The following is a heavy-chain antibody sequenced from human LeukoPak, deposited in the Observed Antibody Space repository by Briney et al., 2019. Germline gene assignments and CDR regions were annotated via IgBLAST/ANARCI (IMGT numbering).Heavy chain of an antibody. V-gene: IGHV3-30*02. Sequence: PGGSLRLSCAASGFTFSSYGMHWVRQAPGKGLEWVAFIRYDGSNKYYADSVKGRFTISRDNSKNTLYLQMNSLRAEDTAVYYCAKGGVVVVAATPNYFDYWGQGTLVTVSS. D-gene: IGHD2-15*01. CDR1: GFTFSSYG. CDR2: IRYDGSNK. J-gene: IGHJ4*02. CDR3: AKGGVVVVAATPNYFDY.